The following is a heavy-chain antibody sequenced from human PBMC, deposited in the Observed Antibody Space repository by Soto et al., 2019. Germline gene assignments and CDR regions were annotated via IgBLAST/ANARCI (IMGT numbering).Heavy chain of an antibody. Sequence: QVQLVQSGAEVKKPGASLKVSCKASGYTFTSYLMHWVRQAPGQRLEWMGWINAGNGNTKYSQKFQGRVTITRDTSASTAYMELSSLRSDDTAVYYCKSLLYSSGWYVFDYWGQGTLVTVSS. CDR1: GYTFTSYL. CDR2: INAGNGNT. J-gene: IGHJ4*02. CDR3: KSLLYSSGWYVFDY. D-gene: IGHD6-19*01. V-gene: IGHV1-3*01.